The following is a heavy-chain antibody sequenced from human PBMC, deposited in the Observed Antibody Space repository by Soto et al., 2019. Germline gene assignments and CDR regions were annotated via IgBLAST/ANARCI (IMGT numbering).Heavy chain of an antibody. CDR3: ARLGSWYFLVYYFDY. Sequence: SSETLSLTCTVSGGSISSSSYYWGWIRQPPGKGLEWIGSIYYSGSTYYNPSLKSRVTISVDTSKNQFSLKLSSVTAADTAVYYCARLGSWYFLVYYFDYWGQGTLVTVSS. V-gene: IGHV4-39*01. D-gene: IGHD6-13*01. CDR1: GGSISSSSYY. CDR2: IYYSGST. J-gene: IGHJ4*02.